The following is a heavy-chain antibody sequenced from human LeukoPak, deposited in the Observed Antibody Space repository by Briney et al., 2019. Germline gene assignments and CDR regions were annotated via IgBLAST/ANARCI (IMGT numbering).Heavy chain of an antibody. D-gene: IGHD4-23*01. J-gene: IGHJ4*02. CDR3: ARDPSAGGGNYLEN. Sequence: PGRSLRLSSAASGFTFGSSGMHWVRQAPGKGPEWVAVVWYDGSNKYYAHSVKGRFTISRDNSKNTLYLQMNSLRAEDTALYYCARDPSAGGGNYLENWGQGTLVTVSS. CDR2: VWYDGSNK. V-gene: IGHV3-33*01. CDR1: GFTFGSSG.